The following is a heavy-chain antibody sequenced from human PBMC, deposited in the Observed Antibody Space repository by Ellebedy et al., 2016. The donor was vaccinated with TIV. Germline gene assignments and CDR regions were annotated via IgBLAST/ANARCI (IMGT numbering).Heavy chain of an antibody. J-gene: IGHJ4*02. D-gene: IGHD4/OR15-4a*01. CDR2: IKSKIDGGTT. V-gene: IGHV3-15*07. Sequence: GESLKISCAASGFTFNNAWMNWVRQAPGKGLEWVGRIKSKIDGGTTDYAAPVKGRFTISRDDSKKTLFLQMNSLKTEDTAVYYCSTDTPKFLRVDFGGYWGQGTLVTVSS. CDR3: STDTPKFLRVDFGGY. CDR1: GFTFNNAW.